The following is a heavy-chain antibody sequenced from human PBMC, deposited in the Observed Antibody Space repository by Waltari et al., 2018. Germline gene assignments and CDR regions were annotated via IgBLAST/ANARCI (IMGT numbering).Heavy chain of an antibody. J-gene: IGHJ3*01. Sequence: EIELVESGGGLSPSGGSLKLSCAASGFSGSSMFMTWVRRAPGKGLECVAILYSAGATYYSQSVRGRFLIARDNSKNILYLQMDDLTAEDTAVYYCAKDVVGYTWDEGVDTIDVWGQGAEVVVSS. V-gene: IGHV3-53*01. CDR2: LYSAGAT. CDR1: GFSGSSMF. CDR3: AKDVVGYTWDEGVDTIDV. D-gene: IGHD3-3*01.